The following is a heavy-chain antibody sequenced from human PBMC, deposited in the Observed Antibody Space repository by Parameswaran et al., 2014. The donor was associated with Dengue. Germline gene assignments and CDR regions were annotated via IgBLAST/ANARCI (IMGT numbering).Heavy chain of an antibody. V-gene: IGHV3-15*01. CDR2: IKSKTDGGTT. Sequence: RWIRQPPGKGLEWVGRIKSKTDGGTTDYAAPVKGRFTISRDDSKNTLFLQMNSLQTEDTAVYYCTTGHSSGWSLGDWGQGTLVTVSS. J-gene: IGHJ1*01. D-gene: IGHD6-19*01. CDR3: TTGHSSGWSLGD.